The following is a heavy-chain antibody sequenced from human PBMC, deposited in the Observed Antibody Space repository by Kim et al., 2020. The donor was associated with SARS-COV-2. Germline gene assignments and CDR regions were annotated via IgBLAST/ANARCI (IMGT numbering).Heavy chain of an antibody. CDR2: IMRFFGSA. J-gene: IGHJ6*02. CDR1: GGSFSGYA. Sequence: SVKVSCKASGGSFSGYAISWVRQAPGQGLEWMGGIMRFFGSANYAQKYQGRVTMTADESTSTAYMELSSLRSEDTAVYYCARGGIGYSAGMDVWGQGTTVTVSS. D-gene: IGHD3-22*01. V-gene: IGHV1-69*13. CDR3: ARGGIGYSAGMDV.